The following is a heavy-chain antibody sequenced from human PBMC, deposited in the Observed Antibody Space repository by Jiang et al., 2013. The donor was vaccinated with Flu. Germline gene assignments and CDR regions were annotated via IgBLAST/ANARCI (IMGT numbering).Heavy chain of an antibody. J-gene: IGHJ4*02. D-gene: IGHD1-26*01. V-gene: IGHV3-48*01. CDR1: GFTFSDYS. CDR2: TRRSSSTI. CDR3: ARWDPGDY. Sequence: VQLLESGGGLVQPGGSLRLSCAAYGFTFSDYSVNWVRQAPGKGLEWLSYTRRSSSTIYYADSVRGRFTISRDSAKNSVDLQMNSLRAEDTAVYYCARWDPGDYWGQGTLVTVSS.